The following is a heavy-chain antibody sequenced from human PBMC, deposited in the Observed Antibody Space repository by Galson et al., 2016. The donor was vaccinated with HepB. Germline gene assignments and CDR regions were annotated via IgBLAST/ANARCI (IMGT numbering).Heavy chain of an antibody. CDR3: ARESYGPQLD. V-gene: IGHV4-4*07. J-gene: IGHJ4*02. CDR1: GGSISSYY. CDR2: IYVSGST. D-gene: IGHD1-1*01. Sequence: ETLSLTCTVSGGSISSYYCSWIRQTAGKGLEWIGRIYVSGSTNYNPSLKSRVTMSVDTSKNQFSLRLSTVTAADTAVYYCARESYGPQLDWGQGTLVTVSS.